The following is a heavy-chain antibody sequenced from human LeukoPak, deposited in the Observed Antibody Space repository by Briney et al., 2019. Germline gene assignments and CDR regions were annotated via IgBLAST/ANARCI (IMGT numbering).Heavy chain of an antibody. Sequence: QPGGSLRLSCAASGYTISRNYMSWVRQAPGKGLEWVSIIYSGGGTYDADSVKGRFTISRDNSKNTLYLQMNSLRAEDTGVYYCARHSRGRSFFDYWGQGTLVTVSS. CDR3: ARHSRGRSFFDY. V-gene: IGHV3-66*04. CDR2: IYSGGGT. J-gene: IGHJ4*02. CDR1: GYTISRNY. D-gene: IGHD6-19*01.